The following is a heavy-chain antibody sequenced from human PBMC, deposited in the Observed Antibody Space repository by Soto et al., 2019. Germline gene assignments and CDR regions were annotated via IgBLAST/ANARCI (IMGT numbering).Heavy chain of an antibody. J-gene: IGHJ3*01. CDR3: AGDQINQNAFDV. CDR2: MYISGST. V-gene: IGHV4-4*07. CDR1: GVSLSGYY. Sequence: NPSETLSLTCTVSGVSLSGYYWTWIRQPAGKGLEWIGRMYISGSTNYNPSLKSRVTMSVDTFKNQFSLRLTSVTAADTAVYYCAGDQINQNAFDVWGQGILVTVSS.